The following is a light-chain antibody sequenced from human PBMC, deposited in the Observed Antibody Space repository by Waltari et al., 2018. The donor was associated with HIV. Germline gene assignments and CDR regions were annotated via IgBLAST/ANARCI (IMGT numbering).Light chain of an antibody. CDR2: EVS. Sequence: QSALTQPASVSGYPGQSITISCTGTSSDVGGPNYVSWYQHHPGKAPKLLIYEVSNRPSGVSNRFSGSKSGNTASMTISGLQAEDEADYYCNSYRSSTTPCVFGTGTKVTVL. CDR3: NSYRSSTTPCV. J-gene: IGLJ1*01. V-gene: IGLV2-14*01. CDR1: SSDVGGPNY.